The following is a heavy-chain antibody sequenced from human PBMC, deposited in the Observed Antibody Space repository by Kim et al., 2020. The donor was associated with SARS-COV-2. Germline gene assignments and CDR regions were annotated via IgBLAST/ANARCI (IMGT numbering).Heavy chain of an antibody. D-gene: IGHD3-10*01. CDR3: ARSLITMVRGPNDY. CDR2: MNPNSGNT. J-gene: IGHJ4*02. CDR1: GYTFTSYD. Sequence: ASVKVSCKASGYTFTSYDINWVRQATGQGLEWMGWMNPNSGNTGYAQKFQGRVTMTRNTSISTAYMELSSLRSEDTAVYYCARSLITMVRGPNDYWGQGTLVTVSS. V-gene: IGHV1-8*01.